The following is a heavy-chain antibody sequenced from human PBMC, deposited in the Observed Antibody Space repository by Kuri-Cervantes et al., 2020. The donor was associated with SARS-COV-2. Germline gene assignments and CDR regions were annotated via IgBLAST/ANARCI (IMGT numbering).Heavy chain of an antibody. CDR2: ISSSSSYI. D-gene: IGHD2-2*02. V-gene: IGHV3-21*01. CDR1: GFTFGSYS. Sequence: GGSLRLSCAASGFTFGSYSMNWARQAPGKGLEWVSSISSSSSYIYYTDSVKGRFTISRDNAKNSLYLQMNSLRAEDTAVYYCARALLCSSTSCYTDAFDIWGQGTMVTVSS. CDR3: ARALLCSSTSCYTDAFDI. J-gene: IGHJ3*02.